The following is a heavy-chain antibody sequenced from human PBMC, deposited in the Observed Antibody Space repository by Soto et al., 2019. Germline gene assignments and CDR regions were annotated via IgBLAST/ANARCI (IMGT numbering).Heavy chain of an antibody. CDR3: ARGCSGGSCYWYYFDY. CDR2: ISAYNGNT. CDR1: GYTFTGYY. D-gene: IGHD2-15*01. Sequence: ASVKVSCKASGYTFTGYYMHWVRQAPGQGLEWMGWISAYNGNTNYAQKLQGRVTMTTDTSTSTAYMELRSLRSDDTAVYYCARGCSGGSCYWYYFDYWGQGTLVTVSS. J-gene: IGHJ4*02. V-gene: IGHV1-18*04.